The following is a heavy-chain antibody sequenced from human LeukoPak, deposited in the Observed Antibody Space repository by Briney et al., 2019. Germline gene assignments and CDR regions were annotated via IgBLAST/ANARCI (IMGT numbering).Heavy chain of an antibody. J-gene: IGHJ5*02. Sequence: GGSLRLSCAASGFTFSSYSMNWVRQAPGKGLDWVSYISSSSSTIYYADSVKGRFTISRDNAKNSLYLQMNSLRAEDTAVYYCARENPSVIVVVPAGRKGWFDPWGQGTLVTVSS. D-gene: IGHD2-2*01. CDR2: ISSSSSTI. CDR3: ARENPSVIVVVPAGRKGWFDP. CDR1: GFTFSSYS. V-gene: IGHV3-48*04.